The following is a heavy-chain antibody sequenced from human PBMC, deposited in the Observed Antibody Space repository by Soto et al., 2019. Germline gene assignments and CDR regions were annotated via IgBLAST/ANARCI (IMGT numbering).Heavy chain of an antibody. CDR2: ISAYNGNT. Sequence: QVQLVQSGAEVKKPGASVKVSCKASGYTFSSYGITWVRQAPGQGLEWMGWISAYNGNTNYAQKLQGRVTMTTDTSTSTAYMELRSLRSDDTSVYYCASDLGSSWRGGFDPWGQGTLVTVSS. V-gene: IGHV1-18*01. D-gene: IGHD6-13*01. CDR3: ASDLGSSWRGGFDP. CDR1: GYTFSSYG. J-gene: IGHJ5*02.